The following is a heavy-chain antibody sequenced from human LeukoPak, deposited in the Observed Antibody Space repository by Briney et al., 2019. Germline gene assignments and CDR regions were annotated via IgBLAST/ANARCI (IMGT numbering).Heavy chain of an antibody. CDR1: GFTFSSYA. CDR3: AKALRITIFGVVITLDY. CDR2: ISGSGGST. J-gene: IGHJ4*02. V-gene: IGHV3-23*01. D-gene: IGHD3-3*01. Sequence: PGGSLRLSCAASGFTFSSYAMSWVRQAPGKGLEWVSAISGSGGSTYYADSVKGRFTISRDNSKNTLYLQMNSLRAEDTAVYYCAKALRITIFGVVITLDYWGQGTLVTVSS.